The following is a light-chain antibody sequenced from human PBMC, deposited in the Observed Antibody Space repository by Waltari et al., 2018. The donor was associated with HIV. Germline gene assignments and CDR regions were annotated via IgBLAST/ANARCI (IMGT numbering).Light chain of an antibody. CDR2: EVS. J-gene: IGLJ3*02. V-gene: IGLV2-14*01. CDR1: NSDIGYYNY. CDR3: SSLTNSATLSVL. Sequence: QFALPQPAPVSGSPGQSITVSCTGTNSDIGYYNYVSWYQQHPGKAPKLIIYEVSNRPSGVSNRFSGSKSGNTASLTISGLQAEDEADYFCSSLTNSATLSVLFGGGTKLTVL.